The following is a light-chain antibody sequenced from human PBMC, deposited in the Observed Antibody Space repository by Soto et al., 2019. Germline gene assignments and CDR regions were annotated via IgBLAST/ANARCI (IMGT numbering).Light chain of an antibody. V-gene: IGKV1-5*03. CDR3: QQYRP. CDR1: QSISSW. J-gene: IGKJ1*01. Sequence: DIQMTQSPSTLSASVGDRVTITCRASQSISSWLAWYQQKPGKAPKLLIYKASSLESGVPSRFSGSGSGTEFTLTISSLQPDDFATYYCQQYRPFGQGTKVDIK. CDR2: KAS.